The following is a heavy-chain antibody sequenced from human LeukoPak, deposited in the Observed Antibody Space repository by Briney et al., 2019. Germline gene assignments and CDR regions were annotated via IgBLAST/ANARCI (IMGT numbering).Heavy chain of an antibody. CDR1: GFTFSSYW. CDR3: AREGISDYNFDY. V-gene: IGHV3-48*04. D-gene: IGHD3-16*01. CDR2: ISSSGSTI. J-gene: IGHJ4*02. Sequence: PGGSLRLSCAASGFTFSSYWMNWVRQAPGKRLECVSYISSSGSTIYYADSVRGRFTISRDNAKNSLYLQMNSLRAEDTAIYYCAREGISDYNFDYWGQGTMVTVSS.